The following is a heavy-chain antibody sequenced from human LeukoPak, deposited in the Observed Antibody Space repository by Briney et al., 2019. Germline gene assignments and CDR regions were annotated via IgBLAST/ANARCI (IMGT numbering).Heavy chain of an antibody. D-gene: IGHD2/OR15-2a*01. J-gene: IGHJ3*02. CDR2: ISGSGGST. CDR1: GFTFSSYA. CDR3: VTGLNYFVSSFDAFDI. V-gene: IGHV3-23*01. Sequence: SGGSLRLSCAASGFTFSSYAMSWVRQAPGKGLEWVSAISGSGGSTYYADSVKGRFTISRDNSKNTLYLQMNSLRAEDTAVYYCVTGLNYFVSSFDAFDIWGQGTMVTVSS.